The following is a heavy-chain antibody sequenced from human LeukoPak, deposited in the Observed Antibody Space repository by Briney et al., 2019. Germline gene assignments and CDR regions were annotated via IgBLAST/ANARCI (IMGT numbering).Heavy chain of an antibody. CDR2: FDPEDGET. D-gene: IGHD2-15*01. V-gene: IGHV1-24*01. CDR1: GYTLTELS. J-gene: IGHJ4*02. Sequence: ASVKVSCKVSGYTLTELSMHWVRQAPGKGLEWMGGFDPEDGETIYAQKFQGRVTMTEDTSTDTAYMELSSLKSEDTAVYYCATQYCSGGSCYSGFDYWGQGTLVTVSS. CDR3: ATQYCSGGSCYSGFDY.